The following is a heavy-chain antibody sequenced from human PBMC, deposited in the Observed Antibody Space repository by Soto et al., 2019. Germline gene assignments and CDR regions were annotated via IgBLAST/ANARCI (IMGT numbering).Heavy chain of an antibody. CDR1: GYTFTGYY. CDR3: AREDAERATRFLDY. V-gene: IGHV1-2*02. CDR2: TSPSSLAT. J-gene: IGHJ4*02. D-gene: IGHD2-21*01. Sequence: QVRLVQSGAEAKKPGASVKVSCKASGYTFTGYYIHWVRQAPGQGLEWMGGTSPSSLATNYAQRFQGRVTMSRDRATSTVYMELSRLRSEDTAVYYCAREDAERATRFLDYWGQGTVVTVSS.